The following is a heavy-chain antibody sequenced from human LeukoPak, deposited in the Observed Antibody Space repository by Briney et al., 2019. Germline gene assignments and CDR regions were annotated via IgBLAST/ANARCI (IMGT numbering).Heavy chain of an antibody. Sequence: PGGSLRLSCAMSGFTLSSFTMHWVRQAPGKGLEWVASISSSSSHTYYADSLKGRFIISRDNAKNSLSLQMDSLSADDTAVYYCAGGRWELLRVDHWGQGALVTVSS. D-gene: IGHD1-26*01. CDR2: ISSSSSHT. CDR3: AGGRWELLRVDH. V-gene: IGHV3-21*06. J-gene: IGHJ4*02. CDR1: GFTLSSFT.